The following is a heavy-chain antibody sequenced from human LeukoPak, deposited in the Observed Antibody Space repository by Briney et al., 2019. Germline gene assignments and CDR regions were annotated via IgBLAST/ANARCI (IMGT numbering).Heavy chain of an antibody. CDR3: AISRGGYCSSTSCYNYYYMDV. V-gene: IGHV4-4*07. CDR2: IYTSGST. D-gene: IGHD2-2*02. CDR1: GGSISSYY. Sequence: SETLSLTCTVSGGSISSYYWSWIRQPAGRGLEWIGRIYTSGSTNYNPSLKSRVTMSVDTSKNQFSLKLSSVTAADTAVYYCAISRGGYCSSTSCYNYYYMDVWGKGTTVTVSS. J-gene: IGHJ6*03.